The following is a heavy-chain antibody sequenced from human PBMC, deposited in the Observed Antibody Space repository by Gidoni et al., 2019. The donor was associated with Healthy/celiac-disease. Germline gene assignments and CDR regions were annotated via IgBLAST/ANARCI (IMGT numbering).Heavy chain of an antibody. D-gene: IGHD2-21*01. CDR3: AKDARLVIPGWYFDL. V-gene: IGHV3-23*01. CDR1: GFPFSSYA. J-gene: IGHJ2*01. CDR2: ISGSGGST. Sequence: EVQLLESGGGLLQPGGSLRLSFAASGFPFSSYAMSWVRQAPGKGLEWVSAISGSGGSTYYADSVKGRFTISRDNSKNTLYLQMNSLRAEDTAVYYCAKDARLVIPGWYFDLWGRGTLVTVSS.